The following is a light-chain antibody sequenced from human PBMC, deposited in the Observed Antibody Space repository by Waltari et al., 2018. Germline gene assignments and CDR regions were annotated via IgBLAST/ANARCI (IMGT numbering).Light chain of an antibody. CDR2: SND. J-gene: IGLJ3*02. Sequence: QSVLTQPLSMSGTPGQGVTISCSGSSSNIGRATVNWYQQLPGTAPNLLIYSNDQRPSGVPDRFSGSKSGTSASLAISGLQSDDEADYYCAAWDNSLDAWVFGGGTKLTVL. CDR1: SSNIGRAT. CDR3: AAWDNSLDAWV. V-gene: IGLV1-44*01.